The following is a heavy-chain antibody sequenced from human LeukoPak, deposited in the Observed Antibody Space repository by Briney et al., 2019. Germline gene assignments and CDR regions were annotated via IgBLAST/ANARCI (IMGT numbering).Heavy chain of an antibody. V-gene: IGHV4-39*07. D-gene: IGHD4-17*01. Sequence: GSLRLSCAASGFTFSSYAMSWVRQAPGKGLEWIGSIYYSGSTYYNPSLKSRVTISVDTSKNQFSLKLSSVTAADTAVYYCARGARGVTTFSAFDIWGQGTMVTVSS. CDR1: GFTFSSYA. CDR3: ARGARGVTTFSAFDI. J-gene: IGHJ3*02. CDR2: IYYSGST.